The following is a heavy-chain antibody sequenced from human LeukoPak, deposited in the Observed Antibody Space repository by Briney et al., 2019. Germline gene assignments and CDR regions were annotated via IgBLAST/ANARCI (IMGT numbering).Heavy chain of an antibody. Sequence: PGGPLRLSCAAFGFSFSNYAMSWVRQAPGKGLEWVSGLSGNGDRTHYADSVKGRFTISRDNSKNTLYLQMNSLRAEDTALYFCAKRDYFDSTGYSPLFANWGQGILVTVSS. V-gene: IGHV3-23*01. J-gene: IGHJ4*02. D-gene: IGHD3-22*01. CDR3: AKRDYFDSTGYSPLFAN. CDR1: GFSFSNYA. CDR2: LSGNGDRT.